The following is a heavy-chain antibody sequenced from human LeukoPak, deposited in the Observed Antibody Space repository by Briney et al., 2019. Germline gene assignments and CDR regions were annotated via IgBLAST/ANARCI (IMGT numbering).Heavy chain of an antibody. CDR1: GDSINNFY. J-gene: IGHJ3*02. D-gene: IGHD3-10*01. CDR3: AKSNGYGLVDI. V-gene: IGHV4-4*07. CDR2: VYSSGTT. Sequence: SETLSLTCTVSGDSINNFYWSWIRQPAGKGLEWIGRVYSSGTTDYNLSLKSRVSMSVDTSSNQFSLRLSSMTAADTAVYYCAKSNGYGLVDIWGQGKMVTVSS.